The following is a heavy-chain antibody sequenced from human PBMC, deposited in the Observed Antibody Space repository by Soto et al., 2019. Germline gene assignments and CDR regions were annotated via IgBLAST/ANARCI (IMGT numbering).Heavy chain of an antibody. Sequence: PVGSLRLSCAASRFTFSSYSMNWVRQAPGKGLEWVSSISSSSSYIYYADSVKGRFTISRDNAKNSLYLQMNSLRAEDTAVYYCARGSLIYCSGGSCWAFDIWGQGTMVTVSS. CDR3: ARGSLIYCSGGSCWAFDI. CDR2: ISSSSSYI. J-gene: IGHJ3*02. V-gene: IGHV3-21*01. D-gene: IGHD2-15*01. CDR1: RFTFSSYS.